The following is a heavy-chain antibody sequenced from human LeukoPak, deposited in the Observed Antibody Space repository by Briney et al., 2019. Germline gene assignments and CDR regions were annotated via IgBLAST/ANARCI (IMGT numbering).Heavy chain of an antibody. Sequence: SETLSLTCTVSGGSISSYYWNWIRQPPGKGLEWIGYIYYRGTTSYNPSLKSRVTISVDTSKNQLSLKLSSVTAADTAVYYCARGDGGASGGMDVWGQGTTVTVSS. CDR3: ARGDGGASGGMDV. CDR2: IYYRGTT. J-gene: IGHJ6*02. V-gene: IGHV4-59*08. CDR1: GGSISSYY. D-gene: IGHD4-23*01.